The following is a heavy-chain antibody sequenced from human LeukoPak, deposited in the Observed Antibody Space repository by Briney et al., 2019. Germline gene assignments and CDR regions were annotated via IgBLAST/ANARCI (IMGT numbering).Heavy chain of an antibody. CDR2: IIPIFGTA. J-gene: IGHJ3*02. V-gene: IGHV1-69*13. Sequence: GASVKVSCKASGGTFSSYATSWVRQAPGQGLEWMGGIIPIFGTANYAQKFQDRVTITADESTSTAYMELSSLRSEDTAVYYCARVGDTAMVYDAFDIWGQGTMVTVSS. CDR1: GGTFSSYA. CDR3: ARVGDTAMVYDAFDI. D-gene: IGHD5-18*01.